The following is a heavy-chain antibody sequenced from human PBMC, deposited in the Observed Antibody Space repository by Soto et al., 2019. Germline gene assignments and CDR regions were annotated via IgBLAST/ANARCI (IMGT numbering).Heavy chain of an antibody. D-gene: IGHD3-10*01. Sequence: GGSLRLSCAASGFTFSSYSMNWVRQAPGKGLEWVSSISSSSSYIYYADSVKGRFTISRDNAKNSLYLQMNSLRAEDTAVYYCARAIYYGSGSYYKRENAFDIWGQGTMVTVSS. CDR2: ISSSSSYI. CDR1: GFTFSSYS. V-gene: IGHV3-21*01. CDR3: ARAIYYGSGSYYKRENAFDI. J-gene: IGHJ3*02.